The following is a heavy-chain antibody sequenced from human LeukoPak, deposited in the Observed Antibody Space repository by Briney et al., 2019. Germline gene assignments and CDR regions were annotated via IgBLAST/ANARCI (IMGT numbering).Heavy chain of an antibody. CDR2: IIPIFGTA. V-gene: IGHV1-69*05. CDR1: GGTFSSYA. D-gene: IGHD2-2*02. Sequence: SVKVSCKASGGTFSSYAISWVRQAPGQGLEWMGGIIPIFGTANYAQKFQGRDTITTDESTSTAYMELSSLRSEDTAVYYCARDGRRCSSTSCYIRPDNWFDPWGQGTLVTVSS. CDR3: ARDGRRCSSTSCYIRPDNWFDP. J-gene: IGHJ5*02.